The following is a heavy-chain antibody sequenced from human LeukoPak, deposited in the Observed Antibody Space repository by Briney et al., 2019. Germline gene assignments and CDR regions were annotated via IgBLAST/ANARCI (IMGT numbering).Heavy chain of an antibody. CDR2: IMQDGSDK. Sequence: GGSLRLSCAASGFTFSTYWMSWVRQAPGKGLEWVANIMQDGSDKYSVDSVRGRFTISRDNAKNSLYLQMDSLRAEDTAVYYCVRTRGWAYFDYWGQGTLVTVSS. D-gene: IGHD6-19*01. CDR1: GFTFSTYW. V-gene: IGHV3-7*01. J-gene: IGHJ4*02. CDR3: VRTRGWAYFDY.